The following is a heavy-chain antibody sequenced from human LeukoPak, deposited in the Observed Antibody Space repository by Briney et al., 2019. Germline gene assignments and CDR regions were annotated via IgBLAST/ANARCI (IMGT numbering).Heavy chain of an antibody. Sequence: GGSLRLSCAASGFIFSDYGMNWVRQAPEKGLEWVSGISGSGGRTYYADSVKGRFIISRDNAKNSLHLQMNSLRAEDTALYYCVRSITMFQYWGQGTLVTVSS. D-gene: IGHD3-10*01. V-gene: IGHV3-20*04. CDR3: VRSITMFQY. CDR2: ISGSGGRT. J-gene: IGHJ1*01. CDR1: GFIFSDYG.